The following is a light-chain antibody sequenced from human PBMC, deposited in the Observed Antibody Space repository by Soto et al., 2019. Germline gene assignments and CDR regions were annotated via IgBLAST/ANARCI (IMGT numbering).Light chain of an antibody. CDR3: SSYTSSSTYV. Sequence: QSALTQPASVSGSPGQSITISCTGTSSDVGGYDYVSWYQHDPGKAPKLLLYDVSIRPSGVSNRFSGSKSGNTASLTISGLEAEDEADYYCSSYTSSSTYVLGTASKVTVL. V-gene: IGLV2-14*03. J-gene: IGLJ1*01. CDR2: DVS. CDR1: SSDVGGYDY.